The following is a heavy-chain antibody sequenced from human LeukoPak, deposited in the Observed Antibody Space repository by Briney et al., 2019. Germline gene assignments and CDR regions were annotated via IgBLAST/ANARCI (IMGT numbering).Heavy chain of an antibody. D-gene: IGHD3-9*01. V-gene: IGHV3-30*04. J-gene: IGHJ4*01. CDR1: GFTFSSYA. CDR2: ISYDGKYK. CDR3: AGGYTFGWFYFEY. Sequence: PGRSLRLSCAASGFTFSSYAMHWVRQAPGKGLEWLGVISYDGKYKHSADSVKGRLTISRDNSKNTAFLQLNTLGPEDTALYYCAGGYTFGWFYFEYWGHGTLVTVSS.